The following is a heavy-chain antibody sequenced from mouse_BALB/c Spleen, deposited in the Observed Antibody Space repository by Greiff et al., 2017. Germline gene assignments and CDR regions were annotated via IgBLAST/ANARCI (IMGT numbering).Heavy chain of an antibody. CDR3: ARADYDYDEGAAWFAY. J-gene: IGHJ3*01. Sequence: EVQLQESGAELVKPGASVKLSCTASGFNIKDTYMHWVKQRPEQGLEWIGRIDPANGNTKYDPKFQGKATITADTSSNTAYLQLSSLTSEDTAVYCCARADYDYDEGAAWFAYWGQGTLVTVSA. V-gene: IGHV14-3*02. CDR1: GFNIKDTY. CDR2: IDPANGNT. D-gene: IGHD2-4*01.